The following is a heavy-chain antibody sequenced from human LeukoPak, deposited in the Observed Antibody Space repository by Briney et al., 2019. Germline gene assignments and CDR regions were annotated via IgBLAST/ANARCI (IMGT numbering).Heavy chain of an antibody. D-gene: IGHD1-26*01. Sequence: GGSLRLSCAASGFTFSSYWMSWVRQAPGKGLEYVSAISSNGHSTDYAISVKGRFTISRDNSKNTLYLQMGSLGAEDMAVYYCARRPYSGSYYVDYWGQGTPVTVSS. CDR2: ISSNGHST. CDR3: ARRPYSGSYYVDY. CDR1: GFTFSSYW. V-gene: IGHV3-64*01. J-gene: IGHJ4*02.